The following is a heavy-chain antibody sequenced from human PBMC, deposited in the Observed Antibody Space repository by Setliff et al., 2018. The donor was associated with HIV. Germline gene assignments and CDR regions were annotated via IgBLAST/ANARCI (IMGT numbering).Heavy chain of an antibody. CDR2: INPSSGVT. CDR3: VRDRGDATIFSWGHYFDY. D-gene: IGHD3-3*01. V-gene: IGHV1-46*01. Sequence: ASVKVSCKASGYTFTKYYMHRVRQAPGQGLEWMGVINPSSGVTHYAQKFQGRVTMARDTSTTTVYMDLSSLTSEDTAVYFCVRDRGDATIFSWGHYFDYWGPGTLVTVSA. CDR1: GYTFTKYY. J-gene: IGHJ4*02.